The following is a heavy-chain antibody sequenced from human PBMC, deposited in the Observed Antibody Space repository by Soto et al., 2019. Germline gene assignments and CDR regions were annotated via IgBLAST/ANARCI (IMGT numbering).Heavy chain of an antibody. D-gene: IGHD3-10*01. CDR3: APRPPGFAYYFDY. CDR2: IYWDEDK. Sequence: QITLKESGPPLVKPTQTLTLTCTFSGFSLSTRGVAVGWFRQPPGKALEWLALIYWDEDKWYSPSLKSRLTITGDTSKNPGVLTMTNMDPVDTAKFFCAPRPPGFAYYFDYWGQGTLVTVSS. J-gene: IGHJ4*02. CDR1: GFSLSTRGVA. V-gene: IGHV2-5*02.